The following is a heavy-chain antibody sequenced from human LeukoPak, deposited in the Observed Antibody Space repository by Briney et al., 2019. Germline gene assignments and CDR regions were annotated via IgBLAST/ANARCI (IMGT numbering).Heavy chain of an antibody. CDR3: VGWGISAI. V-gene: IGHV3-7*01. CDR2: INPDGSVR. J-gene: IGHJ3*02. Sequence: GGSLRLSCEGSGFTFNSYWMNWVRQPPGKGLEWVANINPDGSVRTYVDSVKGRFTSSRDNAKNSLDLQMNSLRAEDTAVYYCVGWGISAIWGQGTTVSVS. CDR1: GFTFNSYW. D-gene: IGHD3-16*01.